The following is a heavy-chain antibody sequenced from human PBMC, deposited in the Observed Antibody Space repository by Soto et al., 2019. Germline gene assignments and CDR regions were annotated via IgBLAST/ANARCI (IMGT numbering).Heavy chain of an antibody. V-gene: IGHV3-23*01. CDR3: AHPRGYGVFDAYDL. CDR2: ISSSGST. CDR1: GFTFSSYS. J-gene: IGHJ3*01. Sequence: GGSLRLSCEASGFTFSSYSLNWVRQAPGKGLEWVSSISSSGSTYYADSVKGRFTISRDNSMNTLYLQMNSLRIEDTAVYYCAHPRGYGVFDAYDLWGQGTMVTVSS. D-gene: IGHD4-17*01.